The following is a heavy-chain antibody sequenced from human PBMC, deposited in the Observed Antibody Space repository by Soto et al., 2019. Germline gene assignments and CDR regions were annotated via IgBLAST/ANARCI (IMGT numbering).Heavy chain of an antibody. Sequence: GGSLRLSCAASGFTFSFYAMSWVRQAPGKGLEWVSTISGSGDSTYYADSVKGRFTISRDNSKNTLFLQMNSLRAEDTAVYFCAKDPQQQLLPESFDYWGQGTLVTVSS. CDR2: ISGSGDST. CDR3: AKDPQQQLLPESFDY. CDR1: GFTFSFYA. D-gene: IGHD6-13*01. V-gene: IGHV3-23*01. J-gene: IGHJ4*02.